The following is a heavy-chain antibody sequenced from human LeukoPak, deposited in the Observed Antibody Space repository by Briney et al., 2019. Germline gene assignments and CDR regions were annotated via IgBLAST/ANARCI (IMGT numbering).Heavy chain of an antibody. CDR2: IYYSGST. V-gene: IGHV4-59*01. J-gene: IGHJ4*02. Sequence: SETLSLTCTVSGGSISSYYWSWIRQPPGKGLEWIGYIYYSGSTNYNPSLKSRVTISVDTSKNQFSLKLSSVTAADTAVYYCARVMRKNYFDYWGQGTLVTVSS. CDR1: GGSISSYY. CDR3: ARVMRKNYFDY.